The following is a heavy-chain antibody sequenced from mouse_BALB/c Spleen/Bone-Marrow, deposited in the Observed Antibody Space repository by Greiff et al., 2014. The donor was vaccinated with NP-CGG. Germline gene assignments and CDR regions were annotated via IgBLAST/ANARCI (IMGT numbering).Heavy chain of an antibody. D-gene: IGHD2-3*01. J-gene: IGHJ3*01. CDR2: IDPYNGDT. Sequence: VQLKQSGPELVKPGASVKVSCKASGYSFTDYNMYWVKQRPGKSLESIGYIDPYNGDTNYNQKFKGRATLTVDKSSNTAFMHLNSLTSEDSAVYYCARDGYYVWFAYWGQGTLVTVSA. V-gene: IGHV1S135*01. CDR1: GYSFTDYN. CDR3: ARDGYYVWFAY.